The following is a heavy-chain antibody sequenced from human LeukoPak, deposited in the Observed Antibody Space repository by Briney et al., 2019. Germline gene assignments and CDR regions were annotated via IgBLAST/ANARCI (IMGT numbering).Heavy chain of an antibody. CDR1: GFTFSSYG. D-gene: IGHD6-13*01. CDR2: IWYDGSNK. Sequence: GGSLRLSCAASGFTFSSYGMHWVRQAPGKGLEWVAVIWYDGSNKYYADSVKGRFTISRDNSKNTLYLQMNSLRAEDTAVYYCARGIRGSSWYDYFDYWGQGTLVTVSS. CDR3: ARGIRGSSWYDYFDY. V-gene: IGHV3-33*01. J-gene: IGHJ4*02.